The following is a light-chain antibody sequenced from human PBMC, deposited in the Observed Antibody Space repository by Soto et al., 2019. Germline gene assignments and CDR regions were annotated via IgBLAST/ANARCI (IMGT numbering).Light chain of an antibody. J-gene: IGKJ4*01. CDR3: QQSYSTPLT. V-gene: IGKV1-39*01. CDR1: QTINGY. Sequence: DIQMTQSPSSLSASVGDRVTITCRSSQTINGYLNWYQQTPGKPPKLLIYATSTLQSGVPSRFSGSESGTEFTLIINSLHPDDIAVYYCQQSYSTPLTFGGGTKVQIK. CDR2: ATS.